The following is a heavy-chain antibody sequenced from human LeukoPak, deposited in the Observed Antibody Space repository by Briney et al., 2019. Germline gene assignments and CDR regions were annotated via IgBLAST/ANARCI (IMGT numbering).Heavy chain of an antibody. Sequence: ASVKVSRKASGYTFTSYYMHWVRQAPGQGLEWMGIINPSGGSTSYAQKLQGRVTMTTDTSTSTAYMELRSLRSDDTAVYYCARTTYYYDSSGYWPFDYWGQGTLVTVSS. CDR2: INPSGGST. CDR1: GYTFTSYY. J-gene: IGHJ4*02. CDR3: ARTTYYYDSSGYWPFDY. D-gene: IGHD3-22*01. V-gene: IGHV1-46*01.